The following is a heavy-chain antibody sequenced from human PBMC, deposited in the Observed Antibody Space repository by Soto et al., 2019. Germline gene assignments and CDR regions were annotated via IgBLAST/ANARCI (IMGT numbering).Heavy chain of an antibody. D-gene: IGHD3-3*01. CDR3: ARGGRTVFRRYFDY. CDR1: GGSISSGDYY. V-gene: IGHV4-30-4*01. Sequence: QVQLQESGPGLVKPSQILSLTCTVSGGSISSGDYYWSWIRQPPGKGLEWIGYIDYSGSTYYNPSLRSRLTISVDTSPNQFALRLSSVTAADTAVYYCARGGRTVFRRYFDYWGQGTLVTVSS. CDR2: IDYSGST. J-gene: IGHJ4*02.